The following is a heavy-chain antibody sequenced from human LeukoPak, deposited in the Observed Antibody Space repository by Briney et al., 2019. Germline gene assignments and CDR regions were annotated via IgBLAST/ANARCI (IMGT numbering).Heavy chain of an antibody. CDR1: GYAFTSYG. J-gene: IGHJ4*02. CDR3: ARGKTIRVADPFDY. Sequence: ASVKVSCKASGYAFTSYGISWVRQAPGQGLEWMGWISAYNGNTNYAQKLQGRVTMTTDTSTNTAYMDLRSLRSDDTAVYYCARGKTIRVADPFDYWGQGTLVTVSS. V-gene: IGHV1-18*01. D-gene: IGHD6-19*01. CDR2: ISAYNGNT.